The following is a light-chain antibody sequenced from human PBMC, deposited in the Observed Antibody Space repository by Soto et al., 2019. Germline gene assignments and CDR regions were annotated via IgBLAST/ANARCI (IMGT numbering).Light chain of an antibody. Sequence: QSVLTQPASVSGSPGQSITISCTGTSSDVGNYNYVSWYQQHPGEVPKLIIFNVNNRPSGVSNRFSGSKSGNTASLTISGLQAEDEADYYCSSFTSSTTYVFGTRTKVTVL. CDR1: SSDVGNYNY. CDR2: NVN. CDR3: SSFTSSTTYV. J-gene: IGLJ1*01. V-gene: IGLV2-14*01.